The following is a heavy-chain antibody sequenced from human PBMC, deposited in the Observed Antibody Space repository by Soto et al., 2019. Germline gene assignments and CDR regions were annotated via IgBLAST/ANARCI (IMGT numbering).Heavy chain of an antibody. J-gene: IGHJ4*02. CDR3: ARLPVDTITSLDY. CDR2: INSDGSSI. Sequence: EVQLVESGGDLVQPGGFLRLSCATSGFTFSRYWMHWVRQVPGKGLVWVSRINSDGSSISYSDSVKGRFTISRDNAKNTLCLQMNSLRVEDTAVYYCARLPVDTITSLDYWGQGTLVTVSS. CDR1: GFTFSRYW. D-gene: IGHD3-3*01. V-gene: IGHV3-74*01.